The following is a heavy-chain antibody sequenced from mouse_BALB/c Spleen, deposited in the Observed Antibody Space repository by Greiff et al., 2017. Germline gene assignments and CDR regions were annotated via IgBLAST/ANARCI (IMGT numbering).Heavy chain of an antibody. CDR1: GFTFNTYA. D-gene: IGHD4-1*01. Sequence: EVQLVESGGGLVQPKGSLKLSCAASGFTFNTYAMNWVRQAPGKGLEWVARIRSKSNNYATYYADSVKDRFTISRADSQSMLYLQMNNLKTEDTAMYYCVRLALAYWGQGTLVTVSA. CDR3: VRLALAY. CDR2: IRSKSNNYAT. V-gene: IGHV10-1*02. J-gene: IGHJ3*01.